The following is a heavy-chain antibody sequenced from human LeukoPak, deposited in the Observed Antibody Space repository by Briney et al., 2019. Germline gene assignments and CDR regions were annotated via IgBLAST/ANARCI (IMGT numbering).Heavy chain of an antibody. Sequence: SETLSLTCTVSGDSISSYYWSWIRQPPGKRLEWIGYIYTSGGTNYIPSLKGRVTISIDTSKNQFSLKLSSVTAADSAVYYCAGGDTAMVPVDYWGQGTLVTVSS. J-gene: IGHJ4*02. V-gene: IGHV4-4*09. CDR2: IYTSGGT. CDR3: AGGDTAMVPVDY. D-gene: IGHD5-18*01. CDR1: GDSISSYY.